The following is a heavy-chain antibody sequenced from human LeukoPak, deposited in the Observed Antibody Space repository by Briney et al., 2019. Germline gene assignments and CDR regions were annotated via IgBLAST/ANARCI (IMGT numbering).Heavy chain of an antibody. CDR2: INPNSGGT. J-gene: IGHJ6*03. V-gene: IGHV1-2*02. D-gene: IGHD2/OR15-2a*01. CDR3: ARGFPVGYYMDV. Sequence: ASVKVSCKASGYTFTNYAMNWVRQAPGQGLEWMGWINPNSGGTNYAQKFQGRVTMTRDTSISTAYMELSRLRSDDTAVYYCARGFPVGYYMDVWGKGTTVTVSS. CDR1: GYTFTNYA.